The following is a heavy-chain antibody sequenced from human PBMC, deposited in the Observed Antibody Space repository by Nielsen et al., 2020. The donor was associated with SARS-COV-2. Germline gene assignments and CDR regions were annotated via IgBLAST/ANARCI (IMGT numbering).Heavy chain of an antibody. Sequence: VRQMPGKGLVWVSYISSSSSTIYYADSVKGRFTISRDNAKNSLYLQMNSLRAEDTAVYYCAKDRSSYCYDSSGYFDYWGQGTLVTVSS. J-gene: IGHJ4*02. D-gene: IGHD3-22*01. V-gene: IGHV3-48*01. CDR3: AKDRSSYCYDSSGYFDY. CDR2: ISSSSSTI.